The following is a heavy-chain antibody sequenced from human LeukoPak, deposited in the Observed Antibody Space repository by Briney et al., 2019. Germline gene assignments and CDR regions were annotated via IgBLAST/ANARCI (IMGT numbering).Heavy chain of an antibody. CDR2: IFYSGST. V-gene: IGHV4-59*08. Sequence: SETLALTCTDSGGPISSSYWSWIRQPPGKELEWIGYIFYSGSTNYNPTLKSRVTMSVDTSKNQFSLKLSSVTAADTAVYYCARQVTAAAGTNCFGPCGQGTRVTVSS. J-gene: IGHJ5*02. CDR3: ARQVTAAAGTNCFGP. CDR1: GGPISSSY. D-gene: IGHD6-13*01.